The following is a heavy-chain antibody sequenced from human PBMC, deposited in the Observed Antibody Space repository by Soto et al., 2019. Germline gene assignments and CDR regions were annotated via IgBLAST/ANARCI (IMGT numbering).Heavy chain of an antibody. CDR2: ISGSGGST. Sequence: GGSLRLSCAASGFTFSSYAMSWVRQAPGKGLEWVSAISGSGGSTYYAVSVKGRFTISRDNSKNTLYLQMNSLRAEDTAVYYCAKRVTDPANRGYDYIWGGAFDIWGQGTMVTVSS. CDR3: AKRVTDPANRGYDYIWGGAFDI. V-gene: IGHV3-23*01. J-gene: IGHJ3*02. D-gene: IGHD3-16*01. CDR1: GFTFSSYA.